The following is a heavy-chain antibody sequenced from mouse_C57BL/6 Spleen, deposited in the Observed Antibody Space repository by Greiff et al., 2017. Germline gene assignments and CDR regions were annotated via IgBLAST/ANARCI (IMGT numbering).Heavy chain of an antibody. V-gene: IGHV5-16*01. CDR3: ARDSLDYAMDY. CDR2: INYDGSST. CDR1: GFTFSDYY. Sequence: EVHLVESEGGLVQPGSSMKLSCTASGFTFSDYYMAWVRQVPEKGLEWVANINYDGSSTYYLDSLKSRFIISRDNAKNILYLQMSSLKSEDTATYYCARDSLDYAMDYWGQGTSVTVSS. J-gene: IGHJ4*01.